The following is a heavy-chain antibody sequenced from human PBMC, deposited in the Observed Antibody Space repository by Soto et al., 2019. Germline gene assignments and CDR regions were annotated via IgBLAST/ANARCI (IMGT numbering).Heavy chain of an antibody. Sequence: SVKVSCKASGYTFTSYGISWVRQAPGQGLERMGWISAYNGNTNYAQKLQGRVTMTTDTSTSTAYMELRSLRSDDTAVYYCARVPLLPSWFDPWGQGTLVTVSS. J-gene: IGHJ5*02. D-gene: IGHD2-15*01. CDR1: GYTFTSYG. CDR2: ISAYNGNT. CDR3: ARVPLLPSWFDP. V-gene: IGHV1-18*01.